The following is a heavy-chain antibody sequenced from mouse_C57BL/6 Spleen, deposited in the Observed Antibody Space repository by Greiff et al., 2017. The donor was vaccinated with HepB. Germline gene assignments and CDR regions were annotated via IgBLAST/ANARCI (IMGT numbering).Heavy chain of an antibody. CDR1: GYTFTSYG. Sequence: QLQQSGAELARPGASVKLSCKASGYTFTSYGISWVKQRTGQGLEWIGEIYPRSGNTYYNEKFKGKATLTADKSSSTAYMELRSLTSEDSAVYFCASGDYYGSSLYYAMDYWGQGTSVTVSS. CDR3: ASGDYYGSSLYYAMDY. V-gene: IGHV1-81*01. D-gene: IGHD1-1*01. CDR2: IYPRSGNT. J-gene: IGHJ4*01.